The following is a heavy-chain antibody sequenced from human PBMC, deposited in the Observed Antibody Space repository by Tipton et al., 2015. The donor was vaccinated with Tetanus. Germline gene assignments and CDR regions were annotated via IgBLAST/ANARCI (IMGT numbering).Heavy chain of an antibody. CDR3: ARDRRSYIASAGYGMDV. J-gene: IGHJ6*02. CDR2: ISGSGGHI. V-gene: IGHV3-48*02. Sequence: SLRLSCTGSGFTFSDYSINWVRQAPGRGLEWVTFISGSGGHIYYADSVKGRFTVSRDNAKNSVYLQMSSLRDDDTAIYYCARDRRSYIASAGYGMDVWGQGTPVTASS. CDR1: GFTFSDYS. D-gene: IGHD6-13*01.